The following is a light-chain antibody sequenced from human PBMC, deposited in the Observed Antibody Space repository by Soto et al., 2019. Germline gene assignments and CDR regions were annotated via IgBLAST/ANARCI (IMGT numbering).Light chain of an antibody. CDR3: MQATQAYT. Sequence: DIVMTQTPLSSPVTLGQPASISCRSSQSLVHSDGKTYLSWLQQRPGQPPRLLIYMISNRFSGVPDRFSGSGAETDFTLKISRVEAEDVGVYYCMQATQAYTFGQGTKLEIK. CDR1: QSLVHSDGKTY. J-gene: IGKJ2*01. CDR2: MIS. V-gene: IGKV2-24*01.